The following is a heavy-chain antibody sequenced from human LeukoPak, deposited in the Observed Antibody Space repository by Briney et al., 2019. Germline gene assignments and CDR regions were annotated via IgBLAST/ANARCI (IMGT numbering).Heavy chain of an antibody. Sequence: GGSRRLSCAASGFTVSSNYMSWVRQAPGKGLEWVSVIYAGGSTYYADSVKGRFTISRDNSKNTLYLQMNSLRAEDTAVYYCAKLYSTSYSQAFDIWGQGTMVTVSS. V-gene: IGHV3-53*01. CDR1: GFTVSSNY. CDR3: AKLYSTSYSQAFDI. J-gene: IGHJ3*02. CDR2: IYAGGST. D-gene: IGHD6-13*01.